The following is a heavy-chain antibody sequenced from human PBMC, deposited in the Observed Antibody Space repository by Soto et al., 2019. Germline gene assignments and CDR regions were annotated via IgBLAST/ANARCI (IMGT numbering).Heavy chain of an antibody. D-gene: IGHD4-17*01. CDR1: GGTFSSYT. Sequence: QVQLVQSGAEVKKPGSSVKVSCKASGGTFSSYTISWVRQAPGQGLEWMGRIITILGIAHYAQKFQGRVTITADKSTSTAYMERSSLRSEDTAVYYCARELGGRDYGDSSYYYYRDVWGKGTTVTVSS. V-gene: IGHV1-69*08. J-gene: IGHJ6*03. CDR3: ARELGGRDYGDSSYYYYRDV. CDR2: IITILGIA.